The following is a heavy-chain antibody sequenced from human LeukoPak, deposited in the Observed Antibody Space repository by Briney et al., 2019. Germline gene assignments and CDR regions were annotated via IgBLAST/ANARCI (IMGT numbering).Heavy chain of an antibody. CDR1: GFSVSSNY. D-gene: IGHD3-3*01. CDR3: ARETPLYDFWSAPDYYMDV. Sequence: GGSLRLSCAASGFSVSSNYMSWVRQAPGKGLECVSVIYSGGSAYYADSVKGRFTISRDNSKNTLYLQMNSLRAEDTAVYYCARETPLYDFWSAPDYYMDVWGKGTTVTVSS. CDR2: IYSGGSA. V-gene: IGHV3-53*05. J-gene: IGHJ6*03.